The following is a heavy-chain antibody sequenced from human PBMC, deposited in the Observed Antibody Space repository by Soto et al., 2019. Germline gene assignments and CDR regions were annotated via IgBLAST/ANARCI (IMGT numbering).Heavy chain of an antibody. CDR3: ARELGRGFFDY. Sequence: GGSLRLSCAASGFTFNTHNMNWVRQAPGKGLEWVSCISTTSAYIYQADSVKGRFTISRDNAKNSLYLEMNSLRAEDTAVYYCARELGRGFFDYWGQGTLVTVS. CDR2: ISTTSAYI. CDR1: GFTFNTHN. D-gene: IGHD1-26*01. V-gene: IGHV3-21*01. J-gene: IGHJ4*02.